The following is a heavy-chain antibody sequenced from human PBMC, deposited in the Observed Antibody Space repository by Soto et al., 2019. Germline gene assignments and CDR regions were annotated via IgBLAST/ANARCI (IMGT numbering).Heavy chain of an antibody. CDR1: GFIFTDYS. J-gene: IGHJ4*02. CDR2: ISNGDETT. D-gene: IGHD5-12*01. CDR3: ARDPKRRDGYNFDS. V-gene: IGHV3-11*01. Sequence: QVQLVESGGGLVEPGGSLRLSCSASGFIFTDYSMTWIRQAPGKGLEWVSYISNGDETTQYADSVKGRFSVSRDNAKKVLFLQMNSLRVDDTAVYYWARDPKRRDGYNFDSWGRGAPVTVSS.